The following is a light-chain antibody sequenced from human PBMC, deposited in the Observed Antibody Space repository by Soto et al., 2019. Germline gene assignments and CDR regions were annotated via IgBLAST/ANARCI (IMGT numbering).Light chain of an antibody. J-gene: IGKJ1*01. CDR2: ETS. V-gene: IGKV1-5*03. Sequence: DIQMTQSPSTLSASVGDRVTITCRASQTISRWLAWFQQKPGKAPELLIYETSNLESGVPSRFSGSGSGTEFTLTISSLQPDDFATYYCQQYSSSWTFGQGTKVEIK. CDR3: QQYSSSWT. CDR1: QTISRW.